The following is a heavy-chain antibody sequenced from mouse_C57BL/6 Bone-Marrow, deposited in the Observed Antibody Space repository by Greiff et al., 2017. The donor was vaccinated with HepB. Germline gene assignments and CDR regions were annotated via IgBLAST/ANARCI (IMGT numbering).Heavy chain of an antibody. CDR3: ARPPYYGNYQWYAMDY. Sequence: EVQLQESGGDLVKPGGSLKLSCAASGFTFSSYGMSWVRQTPDKRLEWVATISSGGSYTYYPDSVKGRFTISRDNAKNTLYLQMSSLKSEDTAMYYCARPPYYGNYQWYAMDYWGQGTSVTVSS. CDR1: GFTFSSYG. J-gene: IGHJ4*01. CDR2: ISSGGSYT. V-gene: IGHV5-6*01. D-gene: IGHD2-10*01.